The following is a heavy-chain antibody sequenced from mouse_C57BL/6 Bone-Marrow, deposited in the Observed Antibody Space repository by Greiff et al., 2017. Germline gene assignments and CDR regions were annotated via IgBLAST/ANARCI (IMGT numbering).Heavy chain of an antibody. D-gene: IGHD1-1*01. V-gene: IGHV7-3*01. Sequence: DVMLVESGGGLVQPGGSLSLSCAASGFTFTDYYMSWVRQPPGKALEWLGFIRNKANGYTTEYSASVKGRFTISRDNSQSILYLQMNALRAEDSATYYCARSLHYYGRVDYWGQGTTLTVSS. J-gene: IGHJ2*01. CDR2: IRNKANGYTT. CDR3: ARSLHYYGRVDY. CDR1: GFTFTDYY.